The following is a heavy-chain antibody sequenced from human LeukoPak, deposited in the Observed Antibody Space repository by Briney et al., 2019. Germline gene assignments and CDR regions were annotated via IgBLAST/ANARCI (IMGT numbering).Heavy chain of an antibody. CDR2: IYYSGST. CDR1: GGSISSSSYY. Sequence: PSETLSLTCTVSGGSISSSSYYWGWIRQPPGKGLEWIGSIYYSGSTYYNPSLKSRVTISVDTSKNQFSLKLSSVTAADTAVYYCARVPALWSGQFDYWGKGTLVTVSS. J-gene: IGHJ4*02. D-gene: IGHD3-3*01. CDR3: ARVPALWSGQFDY. V-gene: IGHV4-39*01.